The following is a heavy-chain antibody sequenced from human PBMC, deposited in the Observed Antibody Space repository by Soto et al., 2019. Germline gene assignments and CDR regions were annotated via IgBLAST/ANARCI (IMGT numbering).Heavy chain of an antibody. CDR1: GLSFGVSGVG. Sequence: QITLKESGPTLVKPTHTLTLTCTFSGLSFGVSGVGVGWIRQSPGRALECLGLECWNDDKRYSPTLESRLTLTKDASYNQVVLTVTNLDAGDTGTYDCACACTADFDHGGQGTLVTVSS. J-gene: IGHJ4*02. V-gene: IGHV2-5*01. CDR2: ECWNDDK. D-gene: IGHD2-21*02. CDR3: ACACTADFDH.